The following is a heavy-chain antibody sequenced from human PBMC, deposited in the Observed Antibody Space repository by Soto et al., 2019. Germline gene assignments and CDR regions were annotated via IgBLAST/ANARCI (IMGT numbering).Heavy chain of an antibody. Sequence: GASVKVSCKASGYSFTSYGVHWVRLAPGQRLEWMGWINGGNGKTKYLEKFQDRLTITRDTSASAAYMELSSLRSEDTAVYYCARGDGSANYYDYFDYWGQGILVTVSS. CDR1: GYSFTSYG. V-gene: IGHV1-3*01. CDR3: ARGDGSANYYDYFDY. J-gene: IGHJ4*01. CDR2: INGGNGKT. D-gene: IGHD3-10*01.